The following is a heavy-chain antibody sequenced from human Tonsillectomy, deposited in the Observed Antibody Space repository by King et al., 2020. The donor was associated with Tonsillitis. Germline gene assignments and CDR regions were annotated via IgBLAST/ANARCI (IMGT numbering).Heavy chain of an antibody. D-gene: IGHD5-24*01. V-gene: IGHV1-69*01. Sequence: VQLVQSGAEVKKPGSSVKVSCKASGGTFSSYAISWVRQAPGQGLEWMGGIIPIFGTANYAQKFQGRVTITAEESTSTAYMELSSLRSEDTAVYYCARPRDGYNYRKPAAFDIWGQGTMVTVSS. CDR3: ARPRDGYNYRKPAAFDI. CDR2: IIPIFGTA. J-gene: IGHJ3*02. CDR1: GGTFSSYA.